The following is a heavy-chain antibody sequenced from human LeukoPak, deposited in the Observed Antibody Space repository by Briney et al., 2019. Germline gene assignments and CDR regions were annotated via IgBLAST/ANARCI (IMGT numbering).Heavy chain of an antibody. D-gene: IGHD3-3*01. CDR3: ARLRITIFGVDDFDY. CDR2: INHSGST. V-gene: IGHV4-34*01. CDR1: GGSLSGYY. J-gene: IGHJ4*02. Sequence: KPSETLSLTCAVYGGSLSGYYWSWIRQPPGKGLEWIGEINHSGSTNYNPSLKSRVTVSVDTSKNQFSLKLSSVTAADTAVYYRARLRITIFGVDDFDYWGQGTLVTVSS.